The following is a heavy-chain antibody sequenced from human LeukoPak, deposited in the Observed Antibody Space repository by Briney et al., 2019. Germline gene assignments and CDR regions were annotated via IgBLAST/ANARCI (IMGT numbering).Heavy chain of an antibody. CDR1: GYTFTGYY. J-gene: IGHJ3*02. Sequence: ASVKVSCKASGYTFTGYYLHWVRQAPGQGLEWMGWINPNSGGTNYAQKFQGWVTMTRDTSISTAYMELSRLRSEDTAVYYCARDQGYCSSTSCHDAFDIWGQGTMVTVSS. CDR2: INPNSGGT. V-gene: IGHV1-2*04. CDR3: ARDQGYCSSTSCHDAFDI. D-gene: IGHD2-2*01.